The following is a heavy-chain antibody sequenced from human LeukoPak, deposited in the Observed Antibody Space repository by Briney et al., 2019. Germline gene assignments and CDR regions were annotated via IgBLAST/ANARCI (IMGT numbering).Heavy chain of an antibody. CDR2: ISTYKNNT. V-gene: IGHV1-18*01. CDR3: ARDPGSYRSDY. Sequence: GASVKVSCKAFGYTFTSYGISWVRQAPGQGLEWMGWISTYKNNTNYAQKLQGRVTMTTDTSTSTAYMELRSLRSDDTAVYYCARDPGSYRSDYWGQGTLVTVSS. D-gene: IGHD3-16*02. CDR1: GYTFTSYG. J-gene: IGHJ4*02.